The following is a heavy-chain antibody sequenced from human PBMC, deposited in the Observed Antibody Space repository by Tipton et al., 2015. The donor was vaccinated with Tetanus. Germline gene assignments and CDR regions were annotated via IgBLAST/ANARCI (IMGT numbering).Heavy chain of an antibody. CDR2: IYYMGST. Sequence: TLSLTRTVSGDSISSSKAYWSWIRQPPGKGLEWIGYIYYMGSTNYNPSLKSRVTISKDASKNAFPLKMTSVTAADTAVYFCARDQTPTFYYDSGTYGGGINVWGQGTTVTVSS. V-gene: IGHV4-30-4*01. J-gene: IGHJ6*02. CDR3: ARDQTPTFYYDSGTYGGGINV. CDR1: GDSISSSKAY. D-gene: IGHD3-10*01.